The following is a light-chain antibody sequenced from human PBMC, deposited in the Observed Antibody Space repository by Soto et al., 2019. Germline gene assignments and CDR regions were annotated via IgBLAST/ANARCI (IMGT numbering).Light chain of an antibody. J-gene: IGLJ1*01. CDR3: HVWDSSSGSYV. CDR2: DDS. CDR1: DIESKT. V-gene: IGLV3-21*02. Sequence: SYVLTQSPSVSVAPGQTARVSCGGNDIESKTVHWYQQKPGQAPVLVVYDDSDRPSGIPERFSGSNSGNTATLTVNRVEAGDEADYYCHVWDSSSGSYVFGPGTKLTVL.